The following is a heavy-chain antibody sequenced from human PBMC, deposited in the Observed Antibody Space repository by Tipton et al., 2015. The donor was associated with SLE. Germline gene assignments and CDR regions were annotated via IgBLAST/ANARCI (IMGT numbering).Heavy chain of an antibody. CDR1: GGSLSFYY. V-gene: IGHV4-4*07. J-gene: IGHJ2*01. CDR3: ARGSDGEYVRYFDV. D-gene: IGHD4-17*01. CDR2: IYSSGDR. Sequence: TLSLTCTVSGGSLSFYYWSWFRQSAGRGLEWIGRIYSSGDRDYNPSLRSRVTMSIDASQNRVSLRLKSVSAADTAVYYCARGSDGEYVRYFDVWGPGTLVTVSS.